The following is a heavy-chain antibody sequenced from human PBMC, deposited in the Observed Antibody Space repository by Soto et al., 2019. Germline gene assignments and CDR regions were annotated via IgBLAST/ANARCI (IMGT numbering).Heavy chain of an antibody. J-gene: IGHJ4*02. CDR2: IVVGNGKT. Sequence: GASVKVSCKASGFTFTNSAVQWVRQARGQRLECIGWIVVGNGKTKYAQKFQERVTITRDMSTSTAYMELSSLRSEDTAVYYCAADLYCGGDCYPQGLDSWGQGTLVTVSS. D-gene: IGHD2-21*02. CDR3: AADLYCGGDCYPQGLDS. V-gene: IGHV1-58*01. CDR1: GFTFTNSA.